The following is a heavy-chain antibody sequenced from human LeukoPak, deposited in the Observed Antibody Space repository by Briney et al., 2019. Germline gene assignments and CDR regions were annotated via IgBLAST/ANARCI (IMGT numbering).Heavy chain of an antibody. J-gene: IGHJ3*02. Sequence: ASVKVSCKASGGTFSSYAISWVRQAPGQGLEWMGGIIPIFGTANYAQKFQGRVTITADESTSTAYMELSSLRSEDTAVYYCARGIGREGYCSGGSCYGLGAFDIWGQGTMVTVSS. CDR1: GGTFSSYA. D-gene: IGHD2-15*01. CDR3: ARGIGREGYCSGGSCYGLGAFDI. V-gene: IGHV1-69*13. CDR2: IIPIFGTA.